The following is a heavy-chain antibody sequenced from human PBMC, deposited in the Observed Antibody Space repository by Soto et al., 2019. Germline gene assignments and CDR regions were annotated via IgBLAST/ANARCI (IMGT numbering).Heavy chain of an antibody. J-gene: IGHJ6*02. CDR3: ARDRPTPGFRTGMDV. CDR2: IRPTGDFT. CDR1: GDTFTDYY. Sequence: GASVKVSFKSSGDTFTDYYIHWVRQAPGQGLEWMGVIRPTGDFTNYAQKFQGRVTMTRDTSTSTVYMVLSSLKSEDTAVYYCARDRPTPGFRTGMDVWGQGTTVTVSS. V-gene: IGHV1-46*01.